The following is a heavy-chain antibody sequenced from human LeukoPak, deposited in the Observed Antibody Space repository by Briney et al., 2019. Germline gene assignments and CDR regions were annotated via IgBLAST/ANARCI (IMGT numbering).Heavy chain of an antibody. CDR3: AKSVVVITFRFDD. CDR1: GFTFNSYV. D-gene: IGHD2-15*01. V-gene: IGHV3-23*01. Sequence: TGGSLRLSCAASGFTFNSYVMSWVRQAPGKGVEWVSAINGGGGNTYYADSVKGRFTISRDNSKNMVYLQMNSLRADDTAVYYCAKSVVVITFRFDDWGQGALVTVSS. J-gene: IGHJ4*02. CDR2: INGGGGNT.